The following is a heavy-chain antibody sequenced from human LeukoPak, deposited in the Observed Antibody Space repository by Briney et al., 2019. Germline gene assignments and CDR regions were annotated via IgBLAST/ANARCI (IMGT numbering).Heavy chain of an antibody. J-gene: IGHJ6*02. CDR3: ATSGGVAAAGISYYYYGMDV. Sequence: GGCLRLSCAASGFDFRNFGMHWVRQTPGKGLEWVAFIRFDGSNKDYSDSVKGRFTISRDNAKNSLYLQMNSLRAEDTAVYYCATSGGVAAAGISYYYYGMDVWGQGTTVTVSS. CDR2: IRFDGSNK. V-gene: IGHV3-30*02. D-gene: IGHD6-13*01. CDR1: GFDFRNFG.